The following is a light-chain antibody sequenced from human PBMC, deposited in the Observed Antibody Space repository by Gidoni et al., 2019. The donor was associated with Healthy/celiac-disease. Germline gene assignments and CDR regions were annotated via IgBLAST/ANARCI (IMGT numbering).Light chain of an antibody. CDR1: SLRSYY. V-gene: IGLV3-19*01. CDR3: NSRDSSGNHWV. J-gene: IGLJ3*02. Sequence: SSELTQDTAVSVALGQTVRITCQGDSLRSYYASWYQPKPGQAPILVIYGKNNRPSGIPDRFSGSSSGNTASLTITGAQAEDEADYYCNSRDSSGNHWVFGGGTKLTVL. CDR2: GKN.